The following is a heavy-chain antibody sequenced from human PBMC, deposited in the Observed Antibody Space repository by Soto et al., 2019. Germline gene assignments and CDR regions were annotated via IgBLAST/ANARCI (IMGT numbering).Heavy chain of an antibody. Sequence: SETLSLTCTISGGSISVYYWSWIRQPPGQALEWIGYIYDSGSPYYNPSLRSRVIISADTSKNQISLKLTSATAADTAVYYCARGVGSSPPRYWGRGTLVTVYS. D-gene: IGHD1-26*01. CDR2: IYDSGSP. V-gene: IGHV4-59*01. CDR3: ARGVGSSPPRY. CDR1: GGSISVYY. J-gene: IGHJ4*02.